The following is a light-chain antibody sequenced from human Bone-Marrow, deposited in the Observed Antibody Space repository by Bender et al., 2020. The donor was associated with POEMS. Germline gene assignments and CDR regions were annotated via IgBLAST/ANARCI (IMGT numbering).Light chain of an antibody. CDR2: DVS. CDR1: SSDVGGYNY. J-gene: IGLJ3*02. CDR3: CSYAGSTTFRM. Sequence: QSALTQPRSVSGSPGQSVTISCTGTSSDVGGYNYVSWYQQHPGKAPKLMIYDVSKRPSGVPDRFSGSKSGNTASLTISGLQAEDEADYYCCSYAGSTTFRMFGGGTKLTVL. V-gene: IGLV2-11*01.